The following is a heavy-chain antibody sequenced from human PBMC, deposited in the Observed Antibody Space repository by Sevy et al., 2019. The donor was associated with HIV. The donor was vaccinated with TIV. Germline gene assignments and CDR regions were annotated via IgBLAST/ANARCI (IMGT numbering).Heavy chain of an antibody. CDR3: ARAYYDSCGLFDY. V-gene: IGHV4-59*01. CDR1: GGSISSYY. J-gene: IGHJ4*02. CDR2: IYYSGST. Sequence: SETLSLTCTVSGGSISSYYRSWIRQPPGKGLEWIGYIYYSGSTNYNPSLKSRVTISVDTSKNQFSLKLSSVTAADTAVYYCARAYYDSCGLFDYWGQGTLVTVSS. D-gene: IGHD3-22*01.